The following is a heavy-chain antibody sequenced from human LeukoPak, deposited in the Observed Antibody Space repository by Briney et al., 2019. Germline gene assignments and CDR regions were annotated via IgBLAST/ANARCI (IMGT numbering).Heavy chain of an antibody. J-gene: IGHJ4*02. CDR1: GFTFSGSA. V-gene: IGHV3-73*01. CDR2: IRSKANNYAT. Sequence: GGSLKLSCAASGFTFSGSAMHWVRQASGKGLEWVGRIRSKANNYATAYAASVRGRFTISRDDSKNTAYLQMNSLKTEDSAVYYCTRQVTGLSSWDWGQGTLVTVSS. CDR3: TRQVTGLSSWD. D-gene: IGHD6-13*01.